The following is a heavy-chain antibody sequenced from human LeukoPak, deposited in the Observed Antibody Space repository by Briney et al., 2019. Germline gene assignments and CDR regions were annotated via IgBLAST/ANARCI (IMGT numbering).Heavy chain of an antibody. CDR1: GFTFSSYG. CDR3: ARGGIAAAAALLPNY. J-gene: IGHJ4*02. D-gene: IGHD6-13*01. CDR2: IWYDGSNK. V-gene: IGHV3-33*01. Sequence: GGSLRLSCAASGFTFSSYGMHWVRQAPGKGLERVAVIWYDGSNKYYADSVKGRFTISRDNSKNTLYLQMNSLRAEDTAVYYCARGGIAAAAALLPNYWGQGTLVTVSS.